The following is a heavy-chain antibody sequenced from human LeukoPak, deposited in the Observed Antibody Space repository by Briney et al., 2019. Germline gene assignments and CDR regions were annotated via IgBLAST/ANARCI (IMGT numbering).Heavy chain of an antibody. Sequence: GGSLRLSCAASGFTFSSYSMNWVRQAPGKGLEWGSYISGSSSTIYYADSVKGRFTISRDNSKNTLYLQMNSLRAEDTAVYYCARYMAAAGPYFDYWGRGTLVTVSS. CDR3: ARYMAAAGPYFDY. CDR1: GFTFSSYS. J-gene: IGHJ4*02. CDR2: ISGSSSTI. D-gene: IGHD6-13*01. V-gene: IGHV3-48*01.